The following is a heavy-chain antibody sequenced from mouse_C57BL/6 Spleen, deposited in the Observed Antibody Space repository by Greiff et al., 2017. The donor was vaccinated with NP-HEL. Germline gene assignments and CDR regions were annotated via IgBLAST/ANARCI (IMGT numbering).Heavy chain of an antibody. CDR1: GYTFTSYW. V-gene: IGHV1-69*01. CDR3: ARYDYDGDY. J-gene: IGHJ2*01. D-gene: IGHD2-4*01. Sequence: VQLQQSGAELVMPGASVKLSCKASGYTFTSYWMHWVKQRPGQGLEWIGEIDPSDSYTNYNQKFKGKSTLTVDKPSSTAYMQLSSLTSEDSAVYYCARYDYDGDYWGQGTTLTVSS. CDR2: IDPSDSYT.